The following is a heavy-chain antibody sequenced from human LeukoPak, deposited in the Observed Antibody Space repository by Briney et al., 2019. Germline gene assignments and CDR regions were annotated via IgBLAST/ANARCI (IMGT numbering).Heavy chain of an antibody. CDR3: ARDRGAHYYGSGSYYNVRFDY. Sequence: SQILSLTCAISGDSVSSNSAAWNWIRQSPSRGLEWLGRTYYRSKWYNDYAVSVKSRITINPDTSKNQFSLQLNSVTPEDTAVYYCARDRGAHYYGSGSYYNVRFDYWGQGTLVTVSS. CDR1: GDSVSSNSAA. V-gene: IGHV6-1*01. J-gene: IGHJ4*02. D-gene: IGHD3-10*01. CDR2: TYYRSKWYN.